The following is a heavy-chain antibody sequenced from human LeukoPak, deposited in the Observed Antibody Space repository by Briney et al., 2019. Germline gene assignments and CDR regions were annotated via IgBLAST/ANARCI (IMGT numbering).Heavy chain of an antibody. V-gene: IGHV3-74*01. Sequence: GGSLRLSCVVSGFTFRDFWVHWVRQAPGKGLVWVSRINSDGSGTTYADSVKGRFTISRDNAKNTLYLQMNGLRAEDTAVYYCAREPLKYFDSYYGLDVWGQGTTVTVSS. CDR3: AREPLKYFDSYYGLDV. CDR1: GFTFRDFW. J-gene: IGHJ6*02. CDR2: INSDGSGT. D-gene: IGHD3-9*01.